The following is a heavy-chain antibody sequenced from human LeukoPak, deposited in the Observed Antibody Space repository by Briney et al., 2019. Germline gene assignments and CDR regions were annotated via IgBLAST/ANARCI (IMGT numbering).Heavy chain of an antibody. CDR1: GYTFTGYY. CDR2: INPNNGDT. CDR3: AMGIAAITTSLGLDY. J-gene: IGHJ4*02. Sequence: ASVKVSCKASGYTFTGYYMHWVRQAPGQGLEWMGWINPNNGDTNYAQKFQGRVTMTRDTSISTAYMELSRLRSEDTAVYFCAMGIAAITTSLGLDYWGQGTLVTVSS. D-gene: IGHD6-13*01. V-gene: IGHV1-2*02.